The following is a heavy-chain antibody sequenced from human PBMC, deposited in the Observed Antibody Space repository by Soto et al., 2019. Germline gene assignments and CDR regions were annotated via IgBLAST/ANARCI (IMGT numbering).Heavy chain of an antibody. D-gene: IGHD3-10*01. CDR2: IYTSGST. Sequence: QVQLQESGPGLVKPSETLSLTCTVSGGSISSYYWSWIRQPAGKGLEWIGRIYTSGSTNYNPSLKSRVTMSVDTSKNQFSLKLSSVTAADTAVYYCARDREPYYYGSGSYPYYYGMDVWGQGTTVTVSS. J-gene: IGHJ6*02. V-gene: IGHV4-4*07. CDR3: ARDREPYYYGSGSYPYYYGMDV. CDR1: GGSISSYY.